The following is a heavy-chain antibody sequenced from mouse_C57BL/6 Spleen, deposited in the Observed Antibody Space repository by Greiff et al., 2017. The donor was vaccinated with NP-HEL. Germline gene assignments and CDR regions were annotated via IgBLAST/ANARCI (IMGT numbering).Heavy chain of an antibody. J-gene: IGHJ3*01. V-gene: IGHV6-3*01. D-gene: IGHD2-3*01. CDR2: IRLKSDNYAT. CDR3: TVDGYSGFAY. Sequence: EVMLVESGGGLVQPGGSMKLSCVASGFTFSNYWMNWVRQSPAKGLEWVAQIRLKSDNYATHYAESVKGRFTISRDDSKSSVYLQMNNLRAEDTGIYYCTVDGYSGFAYWGQGTLVTVSA. CDR1: GFTFSNYW.